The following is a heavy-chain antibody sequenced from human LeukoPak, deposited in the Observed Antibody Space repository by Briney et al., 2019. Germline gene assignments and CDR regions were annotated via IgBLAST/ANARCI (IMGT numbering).Heavy chain of an antibody. V-gene: IGHV3-74*01. CDR3: ARDTVEMATIYDY. Sequence: GGSLRLSCAASGFMFSKSWMHWVRQVPGKGLVWVARIYNDGSTTNYADSVKGRFTISRDNAANTLFLQMSSLRAEDTAVYYCARDTVEMATIYDYWGQGTLVTVSS. D-gene: IGHD5-24*01. J-gene: IGHJ4*02. CDR2: IYNDGSTT. CDR1: GFMFSKSW.